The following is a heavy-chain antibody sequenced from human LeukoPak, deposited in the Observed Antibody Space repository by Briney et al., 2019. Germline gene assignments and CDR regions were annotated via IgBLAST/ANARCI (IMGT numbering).Heavy chain of an antibody. CDR3: AKRYGDYFDS. CDR2: ISGSGGST. D-gene: IGHD4-17*01. Sequence: GGSLRLSCAASGFTFSSYAMSWVRQAPGKGVEWVSAISGSGGSTFYADSVKGRFTISRDNSKNTLYLQMNSLRAEDTAVHYCAKRYGDYFDSWGQGTLVTVSS. J-gene: IGHJ4*02. CDR1: GFTFSSYA. V-gene: IGHV3-23*01.